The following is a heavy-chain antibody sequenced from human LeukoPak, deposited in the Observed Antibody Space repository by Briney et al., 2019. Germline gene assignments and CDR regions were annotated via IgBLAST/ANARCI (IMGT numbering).Heavy chain of an antibody. V-gene: IGHV1-69*05. D-gene: IGHD5-18*01. CDR3: ARSLYGYSYGDNFDY. Sequence: ASVKVSCKASGGTFSSYAISWVRQAPGQGLERMGRIIPIFGTANYAQKFQGRVTITTDESTSTAYTELSSLRSEDTAVYYCARSLYGYSYGDNFDYWGQGTLVTVSS. CDR1: GGTFSSYA. CDR2: IIPIFGTA. J-gene: IGHJ4*02.